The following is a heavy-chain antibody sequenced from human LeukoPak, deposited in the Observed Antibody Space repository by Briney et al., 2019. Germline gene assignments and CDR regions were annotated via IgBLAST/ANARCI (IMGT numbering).Heavy chain of an antibody. D-gene: IGHD3-3*01. CDR1: GYTFTGYY. CDR2: INPNSGGT. J-gene: IGHJ6*02. V-gene: IGHV1-2*02. Sequence: GASVKASCKASGYTFTGYYMHWVRQAPGQGLEWMGWINPNSGGTNYAQKFQGRVTMTRDTSISTAYMELSRLRSDDTAVYYCATARAAFWSGYYTGIPYYGMDVWGQGTTVTVSS. CDR3: ATARAAFWSGYYTGIPYYGMDV.